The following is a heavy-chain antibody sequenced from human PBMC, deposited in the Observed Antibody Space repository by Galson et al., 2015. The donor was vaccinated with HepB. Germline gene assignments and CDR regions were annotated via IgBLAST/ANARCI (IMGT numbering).Heavy chain of an antibody. J-gene: IGHJ4*02. V-gene: IGHV4-39*01. D-gene: IGHD6-19*01. CDR3: ARRGALAGFYYFDY. CDR2: VYYSGGT. Sequence: GWIRQPPGKGLEWIGNVYYSGGTYYNPSLKSRLTISVDTPKNQFSLKLTSVTAADTAVYYCARRGALAGFYYFDYWGQGTLVTVSS.